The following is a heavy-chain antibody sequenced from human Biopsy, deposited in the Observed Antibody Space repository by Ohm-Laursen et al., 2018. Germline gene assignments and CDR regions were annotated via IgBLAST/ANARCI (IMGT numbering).Heavy chain of an antibody. Sequence: SQRLSFTASGFSFTDNYMDWVCHAPGKPLEWVGRIRDKTNSYTTDYAASVKGRFTISRDDSKNSLYLQMNSLITEDTALYYCARAGRYCSGGGCYSWFDSWGQGTLVTVSS. CDR2: IRDKTNSYTT. J-gene: IGHJ5*01. V-gene: IGHV3-72*01. D-gene: IGHD2-15*01. CDR3: ARAGRYCSGGGCYSWFDS. CDR1: GFSFTDNY.